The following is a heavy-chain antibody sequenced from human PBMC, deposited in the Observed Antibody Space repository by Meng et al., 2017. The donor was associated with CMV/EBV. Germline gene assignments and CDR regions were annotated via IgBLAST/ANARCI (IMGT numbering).Heavy chain of an antibody. CDR1: ADTFTSNY. CDR2: TNANSGNT. Sequence: AAAKLFCKASADTFTSNYINWLRQATGEGLEWMGWTNANSGNTGYAQKFQGRVNITRNTSISTAYMELSSLRSEDTAVYYCARGLERAHYCRSTSCYENWFDPWGQGTLVTVSS. D-gene: IGHD2-2*01. J-gene: IGHJ5*02. V-gene: IGHV1-8*03. CDR3: ARGLERAHYCRSTSCYENWFDP.